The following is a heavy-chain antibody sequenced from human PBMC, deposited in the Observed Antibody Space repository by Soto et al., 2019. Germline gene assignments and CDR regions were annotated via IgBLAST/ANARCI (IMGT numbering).Heavy chain of an antibody. J-gene: IGHJ4*02. D-gene: IGHD6-13*01. Sequence: QVQLVQSGAEMRRPGSSVKVSCKASGGIFSSYRINWVRQAPGQGLEWVGGIVPIYRTADYAQKFQGRVTITADESARTAYMELRGLKSQDTAVYYCARDSGAKLSSSWGQGTLVTVSS. CDR2: IVPIYRTA. CDR3: ARDSGAKLSSS. V-gene: IGHV1-69*01. CDR1: GGIFSSYR.